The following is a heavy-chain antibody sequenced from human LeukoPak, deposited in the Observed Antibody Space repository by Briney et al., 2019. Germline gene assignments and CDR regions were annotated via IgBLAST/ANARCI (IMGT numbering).Heavy chain of an antibody. Sequence: GGSLRLSCTASGFTFGDYAMSWVRQAPGKGLEWVGFIRSKAYGGTTEYAASVKGRFTISRDDSKSIAYLQMNSLKTEDTAVYYCARENGGSYFYMDVWGKGTTVTVSS. CDR1: GFTFGDYA. D-gene: IGHD1-1*01. CDR2: IRSKAYGGTT. CDR3: ARENGGSYFYMDV. J-gene: IGHJ6*03. V-gene: IGHV3-49*04.